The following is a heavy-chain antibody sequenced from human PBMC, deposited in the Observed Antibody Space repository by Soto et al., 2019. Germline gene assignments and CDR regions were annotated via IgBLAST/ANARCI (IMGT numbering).Heavy chain of an antibody. J-gene: IGHJ3*02. CDR3: AKDRALLRFLEWLLDDAFDI. CDR1: GFTFSSYG. Sequence: QVQLVESGGGVVQPGRSLRLSCAASGFTFSSYGMHWVRQAPGKGLEWVAVISYGGSNKYYADSVKGRFTIPRDNSKNTLYLQMNSLRAEDTAVYYCAKDRALLRFLEWLLDDAFDIWGQGTMVTVSS. V-gene: IGHV3-30*18. D-gene: IGHD3-3*01. CDR2: ISYGGSNK.